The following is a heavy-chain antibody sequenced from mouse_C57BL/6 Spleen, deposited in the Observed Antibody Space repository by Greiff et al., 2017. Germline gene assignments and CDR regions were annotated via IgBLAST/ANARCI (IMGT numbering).Heavy chain of an antibody. V-gene: IGHV1-82*01. Sequence: VKLMESGPELVKPGASVKISCKASGYAFSSSWMNWVKQRPGKGLEWIGRIYPGDGDTNYNGKFKGKATLTADKSSSTAYMQLSSLTSEDSAVYFCARGSDLIYYAMDYWGQGTSVTVSS. J-gene: IGHJ4*01. CDR1: GYAFSSSW. CDR3: ARGSDLIYYAMDY. CDR2: IYPGDGDT.